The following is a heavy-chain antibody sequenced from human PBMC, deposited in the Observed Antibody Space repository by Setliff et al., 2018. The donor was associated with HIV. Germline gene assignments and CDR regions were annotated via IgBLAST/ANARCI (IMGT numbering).Heavy chain of an antibody. CDR1: GSSISNGYY. CDR2: IHHSGST. CDR3: ARRNSGWYDAFDI. J-gene: IGHJ3*02. V-gene: IGHV4-38-2*01. D-gene: IGHD6-19*01. Sequence: SETLSLTCAVSGSSISNGYYWGWIRQPPGKGLEWIGSIHHSGSTYYNPSLKSRVTISVDTSKNQFSLKLSSVTAADTAVYHCARRNSGWYDAFDIWGQGTMVTVSS.